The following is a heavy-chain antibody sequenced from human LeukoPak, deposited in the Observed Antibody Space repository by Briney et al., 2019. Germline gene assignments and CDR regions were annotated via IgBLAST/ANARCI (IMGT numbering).Heavy chain of an antibody. CDR2: IYYSGST. V-gene: IGHV4-39*01. D-gene: IGHD6-19*01. CDR1: GGSISSGDYY. J-gene: IGHJ4*02. CDR3: ASLAVAGLSEGY. Sequence: PSETLSLTCAVSGGSISSGDYYWSWIRQPPGKGLEWIASIYYSGSTYYNPSLKSRVTISVDTSRNQFSLKLNSVTAADTAVYYCASLAVAGLSEGYWGQGTLVIVSS.